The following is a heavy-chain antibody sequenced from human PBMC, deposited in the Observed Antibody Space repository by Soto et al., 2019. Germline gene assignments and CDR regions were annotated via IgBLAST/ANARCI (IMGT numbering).Heavy chain of an antibody. CDR2: INPSGGST. CDR3: ARVGQWADAFEL. J-gene: IGHJ3*01. Sequence: QVQLVQSGAEVKKPGASVRVSCKASGYTFTTYFMHWVRQAPGQGLEWMGIINPSGGSTTYALTFQGRVTLTRDTSTNTIYMELSSLRSEDTAVYYCARVGQWADAFELWGLGTMVTVSS. D-gene: IGHD1-26*01. V-gene: IGHV1-46*03. CDR1: GYTFTTYF.